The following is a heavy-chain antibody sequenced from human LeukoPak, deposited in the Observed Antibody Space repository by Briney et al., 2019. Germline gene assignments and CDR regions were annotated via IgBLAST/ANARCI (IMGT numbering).Heavy chain of an antibody. CDR1: GFTFSNYN. CDR3: ARDSRGYHQLSDY. Sequence: PGGSPRLSCAASGFTFSNYNMNWVGQAPGKGLEWVSSISSSSSYIYYADSVKGRFTISRDNAKNSLYLQMGSLRAEDTAVYYCARDSRGYHQLSDYWGQGTLVTVSS. V-gene: IGHV3-21*01. J-gene: IGHJ4*02. CDR2: ISSSSSYI. D-gene: IGHD5-12*01.